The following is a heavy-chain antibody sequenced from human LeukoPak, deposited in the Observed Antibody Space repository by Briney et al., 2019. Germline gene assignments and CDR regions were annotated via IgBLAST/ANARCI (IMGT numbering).Heavy chain of an antibody. Sequence: GESLKISCQGFGYSFTSYWIGWVRQMPGKGMEWMGVIYPGDSRIRYQPSFQGQVTISVDKSISTAYLQWVSRKASDTAMYYCACRDLTSTWSFPWGQGTLVTVSS. CDR2: IYPGDSRI. CDR1: GYSFTSYW. CDR3: ACRDLTSTWSFP. D-gene: IGHD6-13*01. V-gene: IGHV5-51*01. J-gene: IGHJ5*02.